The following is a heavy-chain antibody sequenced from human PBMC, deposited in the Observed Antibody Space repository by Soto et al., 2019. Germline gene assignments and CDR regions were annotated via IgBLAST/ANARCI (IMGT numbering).Heavy chain of an antibody. CDR2: IIPIFGTA. V-gene: IGHV1-69*13. CDR3: ARDTPGYSYGYRSDY. J-gene: IGHJ4*02. D-gene: IGHD5-18*01. Sequence: SVKVSCKASGGTFSSYAISWVRQAPGQGLEWMGGIIPIFGTANYAQKFQGRVTITADESTSTAYMELSSLRSEDTAVYYCARDTPGYSYGYRSDYWGQGTLVTVSS. CDR1: GGTFSSYA.